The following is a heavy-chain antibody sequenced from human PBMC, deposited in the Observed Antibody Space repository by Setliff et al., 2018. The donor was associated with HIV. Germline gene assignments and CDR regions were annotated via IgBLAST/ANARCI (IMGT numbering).Heavy chain of an antibody. J-gene: IGHJ6*03. D-gene: IGHD3-3*01. CDR2: IHYSGST. Sequence: SETLSLTCTVYGGFIKNSNYYWGWIRQPPGKGLEWIGNIHYSGSTYYNPSLKSRVTISVDTSEIQFSLKVTSVTAADTAVYYCARTVRREFRTNVGDHYYFYMDVWGKGTTVTVSS. V-gene: IGHV4-39*07. CDR1: GGFIKNSNYY. CDR3: ARTVRREFRTNVGDHYYFYMDV.